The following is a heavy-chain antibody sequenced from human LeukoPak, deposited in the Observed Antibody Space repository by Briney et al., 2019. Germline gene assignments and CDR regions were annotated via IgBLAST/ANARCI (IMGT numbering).Heavy chain of an antibody. V-gene: IGHV4-31*03. CDR2: IYYSGST. CDR3: ARGRIAAAANDAFDI. J-gene: IGHJ3*02. D-gene: IGHD6-13*01. CDR1: GGSISSGGYY. Sequence: SETLSLTCTVSGGSISSGGYYWSWIRQHPGKGLEWIGYIYYSGSTYYNPSLKSRVTISVDTSKNQFSLKLSSVTAADTAAYYCARGRIAAAANDAFDIWGQGTMVTVSS.